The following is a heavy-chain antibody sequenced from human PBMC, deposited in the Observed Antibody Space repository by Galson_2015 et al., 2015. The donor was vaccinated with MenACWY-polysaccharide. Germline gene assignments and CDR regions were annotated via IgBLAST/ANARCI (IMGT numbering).Heavy chain of an antibody. D-gene: IGHD3-10*01. V-gene: IGHV1-58*01. CDR1: GFTVTNSA. CDR3: AKERSCENYFGSGDY. Sequence: SVKVSCKASGFTVTNSAVQWVRQARGQRLEWIGWIVVGSGNTKYAQKFQERVTITRDKSTSTAYMVLSSLRSEDTALYYCAKERSCENYFGSGDYWGQGTLVTVSS. CDR2: IVVGSGNT. J-gene: IGHJ4*02.